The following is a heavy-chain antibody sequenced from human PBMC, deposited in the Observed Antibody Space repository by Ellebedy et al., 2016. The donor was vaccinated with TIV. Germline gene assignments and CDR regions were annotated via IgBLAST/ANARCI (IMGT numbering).Heavy chain of an antibody. Sequence: MPGGSLRLSCTVSGGSITSYYWSWIRQPPGKGLEWIGYIYYTGSTDYNPSVRSRVTMSVDTSKNEISLTLTSVTSADTAVYYCARDLTPGGSRFFAHWGQGALVTVSS. V-gene: IGHV4-59*01. CDR2: IYYTGST. D-gene: IGHD5-12*01. J-gene: IGHJ4*02. CDR1: GGSITSYY. CDR3: ARDLTPGGSRFFAH.